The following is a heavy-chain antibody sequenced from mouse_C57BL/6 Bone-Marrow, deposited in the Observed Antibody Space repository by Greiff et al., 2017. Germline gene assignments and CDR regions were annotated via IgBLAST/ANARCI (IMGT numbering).Heavy chain of an antibody. D-gene: IGHD1-1*01. V-gene: IGHV1-81*01. Sequence: QVQLQQSGAELARPGASVKLSCKASGYTFTSYGISWVKQRTGQGLEWIGEIYPRSGNTYYNEKFKGKATLTEDKSSSTAYMELRSLTSEDSAVYFCARSEGQFITKDYWGQGTTLTVSS. CDR2: IYPRSGNT. CDR1: GYTFTSYG. J-gene: IGHJ2*01. CDR3: ARSEGQFITKDY.